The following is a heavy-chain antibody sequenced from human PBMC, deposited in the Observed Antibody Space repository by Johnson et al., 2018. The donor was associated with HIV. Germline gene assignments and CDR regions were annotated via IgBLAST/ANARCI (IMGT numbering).Heavy chain of an antibody. CDR2: ISFDGSNR. J-gene: IGHJ3*02. CDR1: GFTFSSYP. V-gene: IGHV3-30*04. Sequence: QVQLVESGGGVVQPGRSLRLSCAGSGFTFSSYPMHWVRQPPGKGLEWVAVISFDGSNRNYADSVKGRFTISRDNSKNMLYLQMNSLRAEDAAVYFCAPIAAHQDAFDIWGQGTMVTVSS. CDR3: APIAAHQDAFDI. D-gene: IGHD6-6*01.